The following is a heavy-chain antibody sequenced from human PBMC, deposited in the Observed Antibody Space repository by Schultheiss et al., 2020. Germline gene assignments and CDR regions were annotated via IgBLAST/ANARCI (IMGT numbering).Heavy chain of an antibody. CDR3: ARGFSTYYDFWSGNRGGWFDP. CDR2: IYYSGST. D-gene: IGHD3-3*01. V-gene: IGHV4-59*12. CDR1: GGSISGYY. Sequence: SETLSLTCTVSGGSISGYYWSWIRQPPGKGLEWIGYIYYSGSTNYNPSLKSRVTISVDTSKNQFSLKLSSVTAADTAVYYCARGFSTYYDFWSGNRGGWFDPWGQGTLVTVSS. J-gene: IGHJ5*02.